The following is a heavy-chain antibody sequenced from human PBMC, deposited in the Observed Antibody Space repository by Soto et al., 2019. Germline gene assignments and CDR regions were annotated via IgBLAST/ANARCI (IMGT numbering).Heavy chain of an antibody. CDR1: GDSITNAAYY. V-gene: IGHV4-39*01. D-gene: IGHD3-10*01. CDR2: IYYSGNT. J-gene: IGHJ4*02. CDR3: ASVYGSGSYYFDY. Sequence: QLQLQESGPGLVKPSETLSLTCTVSGDSITNAAYYWGWIRQPPGKGLECIGIIYYSGNTYYSPSLKSRVTMSVDTSTNQFSLKLSSVSAADTSMYYCASVYGSGSYYFDYWGQGTLVTISS.